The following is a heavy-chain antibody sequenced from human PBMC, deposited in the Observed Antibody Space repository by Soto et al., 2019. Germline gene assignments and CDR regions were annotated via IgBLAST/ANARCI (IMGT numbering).Heavy chain of an antibody. J-gene: IGHJ4*02. CDR1: SDSISSYY. D-gene: IGHD6-13*01. Sequence: PSETLSLTCTVSSDSISSYYWGWIRQPPGKRLEWIGYISYSGSTDYNPSLKSRVTISGDTPKNQFSLKVSSVTAADTAVYYCARGTSWQLPFDYWGQGTLVTVSS. CDR3: ARGTSWQLPFDY. V-gene: IGHV4-59*01. CDR2: ISYSGST.